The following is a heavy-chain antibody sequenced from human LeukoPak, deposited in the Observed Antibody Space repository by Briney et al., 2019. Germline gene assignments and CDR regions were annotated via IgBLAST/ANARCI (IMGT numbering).Heavy chain of an antibody. CDR2: ICPDGTVT. J-gene: IGHJ4*02. Sequence: GGSLRLSCAASGFTFSTYCMHWVRQAPGKGPMWVSRICPDGTVTNYADSVKARFIISRDNARNTVYLQMNSLRVEDTAVYYCVRDFRSADYWGQGTLVTVST. CDR3: VRDFRSADY. CDR1: GFTFSTYC. V-gene: IGHV3-74*01.